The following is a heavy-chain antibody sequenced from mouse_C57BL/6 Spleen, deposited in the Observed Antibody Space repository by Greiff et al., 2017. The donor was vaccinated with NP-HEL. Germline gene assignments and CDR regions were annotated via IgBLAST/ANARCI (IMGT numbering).Heavy chain of an antibody. CDR1: GFTFSSYA. D-gene: IGHD2-3*01. J-gene: IGHJ4*01. V-gene: IGHV5-4*03. CDR2: ISDGGSYT. Sequence: EVKLQESGGGLVKPGGSLKLSCAASGFTFSSYAMSWVRQTPEKRLEWVATISDGGSYTYYPDNVKGRFTISRDNAKNNLYLQMSHLKSEDTAMYYCARSGRWLGAMDYWGQGTSVTVSS. CDR3: ARSGRWLGAMDY.